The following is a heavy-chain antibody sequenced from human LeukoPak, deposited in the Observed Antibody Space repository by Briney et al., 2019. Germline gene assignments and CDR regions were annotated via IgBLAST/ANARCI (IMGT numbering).Heavy chain of an antibody. D-gene: IGHD1-14*01. J-gene: IGHJ4*02. CDR1: GLTFSTSG. CDR2: ICPTGSDR. V-gene: IGHV3-21*01. Sequence: KPGXXLRLSCTASGLTFSTSGFNWVRQAPGKGVEWVASICPTGSDRYHADSIKGRFTISRENAKNFVYLQMNSLRAEDTAVYYCATETNGRHYDYWGQGTLLTVSS. CDR3: ATETNGRHYDY.